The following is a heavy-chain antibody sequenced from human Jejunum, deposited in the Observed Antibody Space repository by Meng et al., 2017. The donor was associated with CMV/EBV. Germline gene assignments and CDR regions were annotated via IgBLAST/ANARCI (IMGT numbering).Heavy chain of an antibody. Sequence: CTASGLNFRYYELTWVRQAPGKGLEWIAYISSSGNDLNYADSVKGRFTISRDNAKNSLYLQMDSLRAEDTAVYYCARGDYDFWGGYWGQGTVVTVSS. J-gene: IGHJ4*02. D-gene: IGHD3-3*01. CDR3: ARGDYDFWGGY. CDR1: GLNFRYYE. V-gene: IGHV3-48*03. CDR2: ISSSGNDL.